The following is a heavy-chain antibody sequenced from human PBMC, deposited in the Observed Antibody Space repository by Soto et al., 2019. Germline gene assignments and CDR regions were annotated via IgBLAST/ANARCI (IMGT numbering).Heavy chain of an antibody. CDR3: ARARFGYYGSGVPFYFDY. J-gene: IGHJ4*02. Sequence: ASVKVSCKASGYTFTGYYMHWVRQAPGQGLEWMGWINPNSGGTNYAQKFQGWVTMTRDTSISTAYMELSRLRSDDTAAYYCARARFGYYGSGVPFYFDYWGQGTLVTVSS. CDR1: GYTFTGYY. V-gene: IGHV1-2*04. CDR2: INPNSGGT. D-gene: IGHD3-10*01.